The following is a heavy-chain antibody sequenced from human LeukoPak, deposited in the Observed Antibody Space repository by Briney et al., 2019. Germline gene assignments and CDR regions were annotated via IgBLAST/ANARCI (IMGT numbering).Heavy chain of an antibody. CDR3: ARDRAADYYGMDV. CDR2: INAGNGNT. J-gene: IGHJ6*02. CDR1: GDTFTSYA. V-gene: IGHV1-3*01. Sequence: GASVKVSCKASGDTFTSYAMHWVRQAPGQRLEWMGWINAGNGNTKYSQKFQGRVTITRDTSASTAYTELSSLRSEDTAVYYCARDRAADYYGMDVWGQGTTVTVSS. D-gene: IGHD6-13*01.